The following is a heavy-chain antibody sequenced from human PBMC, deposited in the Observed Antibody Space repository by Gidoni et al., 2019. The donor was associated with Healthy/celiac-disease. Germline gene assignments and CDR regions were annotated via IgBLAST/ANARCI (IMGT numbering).Heavy chain of an antibody. CDR3: AKIGADSSSWYPVYFDY. CDR2: ISGSGGST. J-gene: IGHJ4*02. Sequence: EVQLLESGGGLVQPGGSLRLSCPASGFTFSSYAMSWVRQAPGKGLEWVSAISGSGGSTYYADSVKGRFTISRDNSKNTLYLQMNSLRAEDTAVYYCAKIGADSSSWYPVYFDYWGQGTLVTVSS. V-gene: IGHV3-23*01. D-gene: IGHD6-13*01. CDR1: GFTFSSYA.